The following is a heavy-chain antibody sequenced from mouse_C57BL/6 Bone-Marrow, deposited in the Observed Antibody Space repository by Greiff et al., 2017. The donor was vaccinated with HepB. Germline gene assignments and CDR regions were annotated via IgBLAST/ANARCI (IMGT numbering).Heavy chain of an antibody. J-gene: IGHJ1*03. CDR3: ARSAGSSSYWYFDV. CDR2: ISNGGGST. D-gene: IGHD1-1*01. V-gene: IGHV5-12*01. Sequence: EVKLMESGGGLVQPGGSLKLSCAASGFTFSDYYMYWVRQTPEKRLEWVAYISNGGGSTYYPDTVKGRFTISRDNAKNTLYLQMSRLKSEDTAMYYCARSAGSSSYWYFDVWGTGTTVTVSS. CDR1: GFTFSDYY.